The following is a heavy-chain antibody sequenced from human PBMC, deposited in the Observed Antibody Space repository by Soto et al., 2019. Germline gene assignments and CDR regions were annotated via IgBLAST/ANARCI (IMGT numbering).Heavy chain of an antibody. CDR3: ARRTYFYDLSGPST. CDR1: GGSIRSGGCA. Sequence: PSETLSLTCAVSGGSIRSGGCAWSWIRQPPGKGLAWIGCIYHSGSTFYNPSLKSRVTISIDTSKSQFSLTLSSVTAADTAVYYCARRTYFYDLSGPSTWGQGTLVTVSS. V-gene: IGHV4-30-2*03. J-gene: IGHJ5*02. CDR2: IYHSGST. D-gene: IGHD3-22*01.